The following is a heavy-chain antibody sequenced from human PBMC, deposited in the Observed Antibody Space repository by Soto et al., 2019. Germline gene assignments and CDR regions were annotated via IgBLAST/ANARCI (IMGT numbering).Heavy chain of an antibody. V-gene: IGHV4-59*12. CDR3: ARERPDGRRLDP. D-gene: IGHD6-6*01. J-gene: IGHJ5*02. CDR1: DGSIVSYY. CDR2: IYYSVST. Sequence: SETRSLTCSVSDGSIVSYYWSWIRQPPGKGLEGIGYIYYSVSTYYNPSLKRRATISVDTSKHQSSLKLSSVTAADTAVYYCARERPDGRRLDPWGQGTLVTVSS.